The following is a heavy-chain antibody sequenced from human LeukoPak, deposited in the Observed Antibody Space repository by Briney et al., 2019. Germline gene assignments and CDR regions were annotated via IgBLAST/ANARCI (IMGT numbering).Heavy chain of an antibody. D-gene: IGHD6-6*01. Sequence: GGSLRLSCTASGFTFSSYGICWVRQAPGKGREWMAIISYDGSNKYYADSVKGRFTISRDNFKNTLYLQMNSLRVEDTAVYYCARAHLSSSSTDYMDVWGKGTTVTVSS. V-gene: IGHV3-30*04. J-gene: IGHJ6*03. CDR1: GFTFSSYG. CDR2: ISYDGSNK. CDR3: ARAHLSSSSTDYMDV.